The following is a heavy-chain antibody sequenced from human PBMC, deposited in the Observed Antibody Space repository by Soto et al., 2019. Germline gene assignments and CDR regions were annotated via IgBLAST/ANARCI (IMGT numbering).Heavy chain of an antibody. CDR2: VFSSVSA. CDR1: GVSVRSYT. V-gene: IGHV4-4*07. D-gene: IGHD2-21*02. Sequence: PSESLSLTCIVYGVSVRSYTWSWVRQPANKGLEWIGRVFSSVSATYNPSLKSRVTITMDTPENRISLKLDSVTAADAGVYHCARDGMTTGDTWGPGTAVTVSS. CDR3: ARDGMTTGDT. J-gene: IGHJ4*02.